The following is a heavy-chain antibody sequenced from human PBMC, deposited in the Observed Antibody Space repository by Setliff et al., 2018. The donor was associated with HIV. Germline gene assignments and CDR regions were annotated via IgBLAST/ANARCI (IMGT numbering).Heavy chain of an antibody. J-gene: IGHJ4*02. D-gene: IGHD6-13*01. CDR1: AGSISSDNW. CDR2: IYHTGHT. V-gene: IGHV4-4*02. Sequence: SETLSLTCAVSAGSISSDNWWTWVRQSPGMGLEWVGEIYHTGHTFYNPSLRSRVTISVDTSKNQFSLKLSSVTAADTAVYYCARGVAAAGLWGQGTLVTVSS. CDR3: ARGVAAAGL.